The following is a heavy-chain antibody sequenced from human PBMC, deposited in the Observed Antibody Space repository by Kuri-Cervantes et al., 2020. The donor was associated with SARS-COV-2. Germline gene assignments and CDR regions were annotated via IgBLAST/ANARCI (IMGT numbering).Heavy chain of an antibody. Sequence: ASVKVSCKASGYTFTSYYMHWVRQAPGQGLEWMGIINPSGGSTSYAQKFQGRVTITADESTSTAYMELSRLRSDDTAVYYCARVYKGMDRPWVVIAARPYCYYYMDVWGKGTTVTVSS. CDR2: INPSGGST. J-gene: IGHJ6*03. V-gene: IGHV1-46*01. D-gene: IGHD6-6*01. CDR3: ARVYKGMDRPWVVIAARPYCYYYMDV. CDR1: GYTFTSYY.